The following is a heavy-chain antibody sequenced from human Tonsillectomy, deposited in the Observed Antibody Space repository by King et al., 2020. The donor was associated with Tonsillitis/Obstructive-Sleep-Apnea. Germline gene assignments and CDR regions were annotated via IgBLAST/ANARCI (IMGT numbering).Heavy chain of an antibody. V-gene: IGHV1-69*01. CDR2: IIPIYGTA. CDR3: AKGYYDGTGYFYWYLDV. CDR1: GGTFSTFA. Sequence: VQLVESGAEVKKPGSSVTVSCKASGGTFSTFAICWVRQAPGQGLEWMGGIIPIYGTANYAQKFQGRVTITADESTSTVYMALSSLRSEDTAVYYCAKGYYDGTGYFYWYLDVWGRGTPVTVSS. J-gene: IGHJ2*01. D-gene: IGHD3-22*01.